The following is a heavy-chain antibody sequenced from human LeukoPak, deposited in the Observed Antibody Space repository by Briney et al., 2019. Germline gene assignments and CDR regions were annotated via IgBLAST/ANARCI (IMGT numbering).Heavy chain of an antibody. CDR1: GDSVSSNSAA. D-gene: IGHD1-26*01. CDR3: ARAQAYSGRIFDY. CDR2: TYYRSKWYN. J-gene: IGHJ4*02. Sequence: SQALSLTCAISGDSVSSNSAAWNWIRQSPSRGLEWLGRTYYRSKWYNEYAVSVKSRITINPDTSKNQFSLQLNSVTPEDTALYYCARAQAYSGRIFDYWGQGTLVTVSS. V-gene: IGHV6-1*01.